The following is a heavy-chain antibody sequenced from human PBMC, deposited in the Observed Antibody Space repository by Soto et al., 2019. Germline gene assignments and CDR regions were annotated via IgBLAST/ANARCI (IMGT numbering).Heavy chain of an antibody. CDR3: ARDRCSSTSCYLLTYYYYMDV. CDR1: GFTFSDYY. V-gene: IGHV3-11*01. CDR2: ISSSGSTI. J-gene: IGHJ6*03. D-gene: IGHD2-2*01. Sequence: GGSLRLSCAASGFTFSDYYMSWIRQAPGKGLEWVSYISSSGSTIYYADSVKGRFTISRDNAKNSLYLQMNSLRAEDTAVYYCARDRCSSTSCYLLTYYYYMDVWGKGTTVTVSS.